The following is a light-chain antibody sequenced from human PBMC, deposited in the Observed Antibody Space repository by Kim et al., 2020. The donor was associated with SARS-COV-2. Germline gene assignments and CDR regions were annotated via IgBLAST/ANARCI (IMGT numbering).Light chain of an antibody. CDR3: SSYTSSRAWV. Sequence: GQSITISCTGTSSDVGDYNYVSWYQQHPGKAPQLMIYDVSKRPSGVSNRFSGSKFGNTASLTISGLQAEDEADYYCSSYTSSRAWVFGGGTKVTVL. V-gene: IGLV2-14*04. CDR1: SSDVGDYNY. J-gene: IGLJ3*02. CDR2: DVS.